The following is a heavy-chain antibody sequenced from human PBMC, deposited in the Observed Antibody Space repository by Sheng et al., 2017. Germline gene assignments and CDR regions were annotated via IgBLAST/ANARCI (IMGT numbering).Heavy chain of an antibody. Sequence: EVQLLESGGGLVQPGGSLRLSCAASGFTFSSYAMSWVRQAPGKGLEWVSAISGSGGSTYYADSVKGRFTISRDNSKNTLYLQMNSLRAEDTAVYYCAKVMYYDYVWGSYPWYFDLWGRGTLVTVSS. CDR1: GFTFSSYA. CDR3: AKVMYYDYVWGSYPWYFDL. D-gene: IGHD3-16*01. J-gene: IGHJ2*01. V-gene: IGHV3-23*01. CDR2: ISGSGGST.